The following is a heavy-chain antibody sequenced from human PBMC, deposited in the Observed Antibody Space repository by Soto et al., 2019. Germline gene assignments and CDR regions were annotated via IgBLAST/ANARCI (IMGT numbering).Heavy chain of an antibody. CDR3: ARVYVFGADTAPPYYYGMDV. J-gene: IGHJ6*02. CDR1: GYNFRTYG. V-gene: IGHV1-18*01. Sequence: QAQLEQSGAEVKEPGASVRVSCRASGYNFRTYGFSWVRQAPGQGLEWMGRISGYNGDTKYAENFQDRVIMTRDASANTVYMDVRSLRSADPAVYYWARVYVFGADTAPPYYYGMDVWGQGPTVIVSS. CDR2: ISGYNGDT. D-gene: IGHD3-3*01.